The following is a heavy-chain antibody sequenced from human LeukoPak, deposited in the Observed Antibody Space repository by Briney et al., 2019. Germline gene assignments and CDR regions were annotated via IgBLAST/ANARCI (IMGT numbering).Heavy chain of an antibody. CDR1: GGSISSSSYY. Sequence: PSETLSLTCTVSGGSISSSSYYWGWIRQPPGKGLEWIGYIYYSGSTNYNPSLKSRVTISVDTSKNQFSLKLSSVTAADTAVYYCARVRLRWSTEYYFDYWGQGTLVTVSS. J-gene: IGHJ4*02. CDR3: ARVRLRWSTEYYFDY. CDR2: IYYSGST. V-gene: IGHV4-61*05. D-gene: IGHD4-23*01.